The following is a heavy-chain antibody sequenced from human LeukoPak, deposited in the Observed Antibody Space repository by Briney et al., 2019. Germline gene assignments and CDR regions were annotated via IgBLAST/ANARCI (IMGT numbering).Heavy chain of an antibody. V-gene: IGHV3-21*01. CDR3: ARDLHSHFDL. J-gene: IGHJ2*01. CDR2: ITSRSSHI. Sequence: PGGSLRLSCAASGFTFSSYSMNWVRQAPGRGLEWVSSITSRSSHIYYADSMKGRFTVSRDNAKNSLFLQMNSLRAEDTAVYYCARDLHSHFDLWGRGTLVTVSS. CDR1: GFTFSSYS.